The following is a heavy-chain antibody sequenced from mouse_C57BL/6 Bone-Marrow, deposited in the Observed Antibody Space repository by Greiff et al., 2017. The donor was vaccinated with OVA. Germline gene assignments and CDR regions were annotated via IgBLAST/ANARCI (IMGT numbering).Heavy chain of an antibody. Sequence: QVQLQQPGAELVMPGASVKLSCKASGYTFTSYWMHWVKQRPGQGLEWIGEIDPSDSYTNYNQKFKSKSTLTVDKSSSTAYMQLSSLTSADSAVYCCARGFFYGPFAYWGQGTLVTVSA. D-gene: IGHD2-1*01. CDR1: GYTFTSYW. CDR3: ARGFFYGPFAY. V-gene: IGHV1-69*01. CDR2: IDPSDSYT. J-gene: IGHJ3*01.